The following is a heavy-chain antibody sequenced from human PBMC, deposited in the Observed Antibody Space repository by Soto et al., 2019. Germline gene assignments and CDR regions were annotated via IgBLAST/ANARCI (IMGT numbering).Heavy chain of an antibody. V-gene: IGHV3-66*01. Sequence: PGGCHRHSVAESECIVSGNCMICVRQAPGKGLEWVSVIYSGGSTYYADSVKGRFTISRDNSKNTLYLQMNSLRAEDTAVYYCARDVGLWFGEFRVDAFDIWGQGTMVTVSS. CDR3: ARDVGLWFGEFRVDAFDI. J-gene: IGHJ3*02. CDR1: ECIVSGNC. CDR2: IYSGGST. D-gene: IGHD3-10*01.